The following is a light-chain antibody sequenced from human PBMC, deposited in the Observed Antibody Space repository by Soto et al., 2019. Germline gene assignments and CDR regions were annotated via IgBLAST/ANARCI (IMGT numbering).Light chain of an antibody. V-gene: IGLV2-14*03. J-gene: IGLJ1*01. CDR3: SSYTSSSTRVYV. CDR2: DVS. Sequence: QSALTQPASVSGSPGQSITISCTGTSSDVGGYTYVSWYQQHPGKAPKLMIYDVSNRPSGVPNRFSGSKSGNTASLTISGLQAEDEAEYYCSSYTSSSTRVYVFGTGTKVTVL. CDR1: SSDVGGYTY.